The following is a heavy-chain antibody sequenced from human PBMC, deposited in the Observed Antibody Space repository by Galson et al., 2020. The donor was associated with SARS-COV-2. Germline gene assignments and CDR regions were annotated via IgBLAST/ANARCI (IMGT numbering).Heavy chain of an antibody. D-gene: IGHD3-9*01. CDR1: GFTFSNYA. J-gene: IGHJ5*02. Sequence: GGSLRLSCAASGFTFSNYAMSWVRQAPGKGLEWVSAISGSGSSTDYADSVKGRFTISRDNSKNTLYLQMSSLRVEDTAVYYCAKEGASVTGDSNWFDPWGQGVLVTVSS. CDR2: ISGSGSST. CDR3: AKEGASVTGDSNWFDP. V-gene: IGHV3-23*01.